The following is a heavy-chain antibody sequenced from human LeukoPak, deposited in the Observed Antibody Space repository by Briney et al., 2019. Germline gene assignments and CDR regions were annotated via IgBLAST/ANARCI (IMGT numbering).Heavy chain of an antibody. CDR3: AREQISYDILTGYSWFDP. V-gene: IGHV1-18*01. Sequence: GASVKVSCKASGYTFTSYGISWVRQAPGQGLEWMGWISAYNGNTNYAQKLQGRVTMTTDTSTSTAYMELRSLRSDDTAVYYCAREQISYDILTGYSWFDPWGQGTLVTVSS. CDR2: ISAYNGNT. J-gene: IGHJ5*02. CDR1: GYTFTSYG. D-gene: IGHD3-9*01.